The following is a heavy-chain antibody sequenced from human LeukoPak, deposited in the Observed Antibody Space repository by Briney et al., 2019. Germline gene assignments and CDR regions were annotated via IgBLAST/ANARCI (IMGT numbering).Heavy chain of an antibody. CDR2: SNPSSGGT. CDR1: GYTFSDYH. Sequence: ASVKVSCKASGYTFSDYHIHWLRQAPGQGLEWMGWSNPSSGGTNYAEKFHGRVTMTRDTSTNTAYMELSRLRSDDTAVYFCTRVRASAAAGTGARYFQDWGQGTLVTVSS. J-gene: IGHJ1*01. V-gene: IGHV1-2*02. CDR3: TRVRASAAAGTGARYFQD. D-gene: IGHD6-13*01.